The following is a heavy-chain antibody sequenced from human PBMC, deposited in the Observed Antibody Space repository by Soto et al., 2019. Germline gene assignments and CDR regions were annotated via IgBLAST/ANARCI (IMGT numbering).Heavy chain of an antibody. CDR2: IRGSVGST. Sequence: EVQLLESGGGLVQPGGSLRLSCAASEFTFSSSAMGWVRQAPAKGLEWVSGIRGSVGSTYYADSVEGRFTISRDNSKNTLYLQMNSLRAEDTAVYYCAKEFYGDYPDYFGSWGQGTRVTVSS. V-gene: IGHV3-23*01. J-gene: IGHJ4*02. CDR1: EFTFSSSA. CDR3: AKEFYGDYPDYFGS. D-gene: IGHD4-17*01.